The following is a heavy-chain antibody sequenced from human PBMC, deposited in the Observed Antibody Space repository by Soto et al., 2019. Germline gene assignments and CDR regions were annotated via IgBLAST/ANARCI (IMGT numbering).Heavy chain of an antibody. D-gene: IGHD5-12*01. CDR1: GGTFNNYA. V-gene: IGHV1-69*13. CDR3: AREVTVASYSFDF. J-gene: IGHJ4*02. CDR2: IIPIFNSA. Sequence: SVKVSCKASGGTFNNYALSWVRQAPGQGLEWMGGIIPIFNSANYAQKFQGRVTITADDSTSTAYMELRSLRPDDTAVYYCAREVTVASYSFDFWGQGTMVTVSS.